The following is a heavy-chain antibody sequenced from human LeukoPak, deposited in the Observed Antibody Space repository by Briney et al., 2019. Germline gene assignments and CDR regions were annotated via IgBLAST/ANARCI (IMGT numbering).Heavy chain of an antibody. CDR3: ARDVPGGRNDY. V-gene: IGHV4-34*11. J-gene: IGHJ4*02. CDR1: GGSFSGYY. Sequence: SETLSLTCAVYGGSFSGYYWAWIRQPPGKGLEWIGSIYYSGLTNYSPSLKSRVTISLDTSKYQFSLNINFVTAADTAVYYCARDVPGGRNDYWGQGTLVTVSS. CDR2: IYYSGLT. D-gene: IGHD3-16*01.